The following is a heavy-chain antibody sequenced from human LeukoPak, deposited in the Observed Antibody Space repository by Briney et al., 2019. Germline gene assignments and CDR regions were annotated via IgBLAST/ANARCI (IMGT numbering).Heavy chain of an antibody. CDR2: ISGSGGST. CDR1: GFTFSSYA. CDR3: AKDLSNYDILTGYPDY. Sequence: PGGSLRLSCAASGFTFSSYAMSWVRQAPGKGLEWVSAISGSGGSTYYADSVKGRFTISRDNSKNTLYLQMNSLRAEDTAVYYCAKDLSNYDILTGYPDYWGQGTLVTVSS. D-gene: IGHD3-9*01. V-gene: IGHV3-23*01. J-gene: IGHJ4*02.